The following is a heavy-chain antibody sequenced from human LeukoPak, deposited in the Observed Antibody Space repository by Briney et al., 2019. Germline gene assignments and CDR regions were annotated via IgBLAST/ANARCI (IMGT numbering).Heavy chain of an antibody. CDR3: ARDQSSTQEYFYGMDV. D-gene: IGHD2-15*01. J-gene: IGHJ6*02. Sequence: GGSLRLSCAASGFTFSSYSVNWVRQAPGKGLEWVSSISASSNYIYYADSVKGRFTISRDMNSLYLQMNSLRDEDTAVYYCARDQSSTQEYFYGMDVWGQGTTVTVSS. CDR1: GFTFSSYS. V-gene: IGHV3-21*01. CDR2: ISASSNYI.